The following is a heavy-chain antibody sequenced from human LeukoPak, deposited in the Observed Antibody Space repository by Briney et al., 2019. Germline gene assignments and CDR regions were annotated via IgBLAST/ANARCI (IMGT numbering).Heavy chain of an antibody. Sequence: PSETLSLTCTVSDGSISGNYWAWIRQPPGKGLEWIGYVYYTGSTNYNPSLVSRVTISADMSTNQFSLRLTSVTAADTAIYYCARHLHTNKSPSDPVGYWGQGILVSVSS. CDR1: DGSISGNY. V-gene: IGHV4-59*08. J-gene: IGHJ4*02. CDR3: ARHLHTNKSPSDPVGY. D-gene: IGHD1/OR15-1a*01. CDR2: VYYTGST.